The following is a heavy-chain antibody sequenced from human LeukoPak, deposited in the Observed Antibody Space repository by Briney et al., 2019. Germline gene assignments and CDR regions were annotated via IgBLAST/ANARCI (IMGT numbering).Heavy chain of an antibody. CDR1: GFPFSDYY. CDR2: ISDSGNTI. CDR3: ARGPFWSGYYDD. D-gene: IGHD3-3*01. V-gene: IGHV3-11*01. Sequence: GGSLRLSCAASGFPFSDYYMSWIRQAPGKGLEWVSYISDSGNTIYYADSVKGRFTISRDNAKNSLYLQVNSLRSEDTAVYHCARGPFWSGYYDDWGQGTLATVSS. J-gene: IGHJ4*02.